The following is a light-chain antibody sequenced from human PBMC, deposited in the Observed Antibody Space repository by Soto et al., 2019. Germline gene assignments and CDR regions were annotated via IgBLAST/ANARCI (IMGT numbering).Light chain of an antibody. J-gene: IGKJ4*01. Sequence: IQMTQSPSSLSASVGDRVTITCRASQSISSYLNWYQQKPGKAPKLLIYAASSLQSGVPSRFSGSASGTEFTLTISGLQPEDVASYYCQQYDTYPLTFGGGTKVDI. V-gene: IGKV1-39*01. CDR1: QSISSY. CDR3: QQYDTYPLT. CDR2: AAS.